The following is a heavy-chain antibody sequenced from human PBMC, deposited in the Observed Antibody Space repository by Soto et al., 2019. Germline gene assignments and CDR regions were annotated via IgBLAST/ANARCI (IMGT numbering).Heavy chain of an antibody. D-gene: IGHD4-17*01. V-gene: IGHV1-69*02. CDR2: IIPILGIA. Sequence: QVQLVQSGAEVKKPGSSVKVSCKASGGTFSSYTISWVRQAPGQGLEWMGRIIPILGIANYAQKFQGRVTITAVKSTSTAYMELSSLRSEDTAVYYCARGTGHAYGDTGFDYWGQGTLVTVSS. J-gene: IGHJ4*02. CDR1: GGTFSSYT. CDR3: ARGTGHAYGDTGFDY.